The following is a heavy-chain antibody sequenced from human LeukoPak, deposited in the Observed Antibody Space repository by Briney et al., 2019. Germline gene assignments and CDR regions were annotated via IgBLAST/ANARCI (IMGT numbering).Heavy chain of an antibody. Sequence: GGSLRLSCAASGFTFSSYWMSWVRQAPGKGLEWVANIKQDGSEKDYVDSVKGRFTISRDKAKNSLDMQMNSVRAEATAVYFCARDLVGHICYFDYWGQGTLVTVSS. CDR3: ARDLVGHICYFDY. CDR2: IKQDGSEK. V-gene: IGHV3-7*01. J-gene: IGHJ4*02. D-gene: IGHD1-26*01. CDR1: GFTFSSYW.